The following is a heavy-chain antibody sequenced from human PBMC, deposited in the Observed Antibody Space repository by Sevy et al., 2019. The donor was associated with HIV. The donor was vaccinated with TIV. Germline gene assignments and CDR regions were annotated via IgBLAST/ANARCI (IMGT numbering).Heavy chain of an antibody. J-gene: IGHJ5*02. Sequence: SETLSLTCAVSGGSISSGGYSWSWIRQPPGKGLEWIGYIYHSGSTYYNPSLKSRVTISVDRSKNPFSLKLSSVTAADTAVYYCARAGHLADYDFWSGYYEGWFDPWGQGTLVTVSS. CDR1: GGSISSGGYS. CDR2: IYHSGST. V-gene: IGHV4-30-2*01. D-gene: IGHD3-3*01. CDR3: ARAGHLADYDFWSGYYEGWFDP.